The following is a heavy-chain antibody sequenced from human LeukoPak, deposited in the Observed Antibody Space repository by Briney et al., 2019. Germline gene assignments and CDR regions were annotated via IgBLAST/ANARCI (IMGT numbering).Heavy chain of an antibody. CDR1: GFTFSTYA. Sequence: PGGSLRLSCAASGFTFSTYAMSCVRQAPGKGLEWVSAISGSGGSTYYADSVKGRFTISKDNSKNTLYLQKNSLRAEDKAGYYCAKVNGYGGNARNYYYYGIHVWGQGTTVTVSS. V-gene: IGHV3-23*01. J-gene: IGHJ6*02. CDR2: ISGSGGST. D-gene: IGHD4-23*01. CDR3: AKVNGYGGNARNYYYYGIHV.